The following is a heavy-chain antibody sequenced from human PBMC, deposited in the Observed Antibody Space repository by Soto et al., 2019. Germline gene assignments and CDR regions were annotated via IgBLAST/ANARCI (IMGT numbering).Heavy chain of an antibody. CDR3: AGGHPPMVPVAIGSWFDP. J-gene: IGHJ5*02. Sequence: SETLSLTCAVYGGSFSGYYWSWIRQPPGKGLEWIGEINHSGSTNYNPSLKSRVTISVDTSKKQFTLKLSSVTAADTAVNYCAGGHPPMVPVAIGSWFDPWGQGTLVTVSS. V-gene: IGHV4-34*01. CDR1: GGSFSGYY. CDR2: INHSGST. D-gene: IGHD2-2*01.